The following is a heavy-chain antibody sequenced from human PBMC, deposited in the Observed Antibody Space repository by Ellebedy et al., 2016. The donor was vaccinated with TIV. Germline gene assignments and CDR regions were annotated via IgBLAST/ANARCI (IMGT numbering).Heavy chain of an antibody. CDR1: GFTFSSYA. CDR2: ISSTGSRT. J-gene: IGHJ6*02. Sequence: GESLKISCAASGFTFSSYAMSWVRQAPGKGLEWVSTISSTGSRTYYADSVKGRFTISRDNSKNTLYLQMNSLRAEDTAVYYCAKAPEPYYYYYGMDVWGQGTTVTVSS. V-gene: IGHV3-23*01. CDR3: AKAPEPYYYYYGMDV.